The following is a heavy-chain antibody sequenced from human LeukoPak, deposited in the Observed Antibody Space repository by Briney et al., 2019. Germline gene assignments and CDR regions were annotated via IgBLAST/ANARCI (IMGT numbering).Heavy chain of an antibody. CDR2: INSDGSST. CDR3: ARRGYFDY. CDR1: GSTLSSYW. V-gene: IGHV3-74*01. Sequence: PGGSLRLSCAAPGSTLSSYWMHWVRQTPGKGLVWVSRINSDGSSTYYADSVKGRFTISRDNAKNTLYLQMNSLRAEDTAVYYRARRGYFDYCVQGTLVTVSS. J-gene: IGHJ4*02.